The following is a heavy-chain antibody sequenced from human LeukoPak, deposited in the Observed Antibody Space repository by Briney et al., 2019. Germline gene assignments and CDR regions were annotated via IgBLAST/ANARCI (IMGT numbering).Heavy chain of an antibody. V-gene: IGHV1-18*01. CDR2: ISAYNGNT. J-gene: IGHJ4*02. Sequence: ASVKVSCKASGYTFTSYGISWVRQAPGQGLEWMGWISAYNGNTSYAQKLQGRVTMTTDTSTSTAYMELRSLRSDDTAVYYCARDCSGGSCPPPIFDYWGQGTLVTVSS. CDR1: GYTFTSYG. CDR3: ARDCSGGSCPPPIFDY. D-gene: IGHD2-15*01.